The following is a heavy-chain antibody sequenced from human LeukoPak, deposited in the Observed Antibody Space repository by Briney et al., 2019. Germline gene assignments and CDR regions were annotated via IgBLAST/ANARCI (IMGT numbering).Heavy chain of an antibody. Sequence: PSQTLSLTCTVSGGSISSGGYYWSWIRQHPGKGLEWIGYIYYSGSTYYNPSLKSRVTISVDTSKNQFSLKLSSVTAADTAVYYCARAPRGRDNWFDPWGQGTLVIVSS. J-gene: IGHJ5*02. V-gene: IGHV4-31*03. CDR2: IYYSGST. CDR3: ARAPRGRDNWFDP. CDR1: GGSISSGGYY. D-gene: IGHD3-10*01.